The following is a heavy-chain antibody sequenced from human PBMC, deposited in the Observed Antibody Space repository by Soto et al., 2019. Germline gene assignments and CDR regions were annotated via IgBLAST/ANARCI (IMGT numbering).Heavy chain of an antibody. CDR3: ARTFRWNGLEYGWGV. D-gene: IGHD3-10*01. CDR2: IPAANDDT. Sequence: QVQLVQSVAAVKKPGASVKISCQASGFTLNTYDLHWVRQAPRQSLEWMGRIPAANDDTKYSQRFQVRVTISWDTSANTAFFEMNGLRSEDTAVYYCARTFRWNGLEYGWGVWGQGTTV. J-gene: IGHJ6*02. V-gene: IGHV1-3*01. CDR1: GFTLNTYD.